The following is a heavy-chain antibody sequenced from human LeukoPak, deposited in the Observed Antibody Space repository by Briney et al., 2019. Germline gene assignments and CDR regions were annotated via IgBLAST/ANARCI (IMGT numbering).Heavy chain of an antibody. CDR3: AREGVRGALYNWFDP. CDR1: GGSISSYY. CDR2: IYYSGST. J-gene: IGHJ5*02. V-gene: IGHV4-59*01. Sequence: PSETLSLTCTVSGGSISSYYWSWIRQPPGKGLEWIGYIYYSGSTNYNPSLKSRVTISVDTSKNQFSLKLSSVTAADTAVYYCAREGVRGALYNWFDPWGQGTLVTVSS. D-gene: IGHD3-10*01.